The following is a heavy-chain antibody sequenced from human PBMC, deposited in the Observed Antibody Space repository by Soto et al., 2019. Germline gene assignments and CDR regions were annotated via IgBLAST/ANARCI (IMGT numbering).Heavy chain of an antibody. CDR3: ARGPHRDGYSGPSGTRRFDY. Sequence: PSETLSLTCAVYGGSFSGYYWSWIRQPPGKGLEWIGEINYSGSTNYNPSLKSRVTISVDTSKNQFSLKLSSVTAADTAVYYCARGPHRDGYSGPSGTRRFDYWGQGTLVTVSS. J-gene: IGHJ4*02. CDR1: GGSFSGYY. V-gene: IGHV4-34*01. D-gene: IGHD5-18*01. CDR2: INYSGST.